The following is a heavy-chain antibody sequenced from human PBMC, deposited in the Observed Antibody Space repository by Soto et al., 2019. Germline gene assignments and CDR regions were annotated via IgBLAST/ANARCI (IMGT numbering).Heavy chain of an antibody. V-gene: IGHV1-69*01. J-gene: IGHJ6*02. CDR3: ARDGILTGYYLRYGMDV. Sequence: QVQLVQSGAEVKKPGSSVKVSCKASGGTFSSYAISWVRQAPGQGLEWMGGIIPIFGTANYAQKFQGRVTITADESTSTAYMGLSSLTSEDTAVYYCARDGILTGYYLRYGMDVWGQGTTFTDSS. D-gene: IGHD3-9*01. CDR1: GGTFSSYA. CDR2: IIPIFGTA.